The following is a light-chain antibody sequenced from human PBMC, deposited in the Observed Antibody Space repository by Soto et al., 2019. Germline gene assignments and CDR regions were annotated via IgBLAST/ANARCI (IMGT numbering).Light chain of an antibody. CDR3: SSYTSSRDYV. CDR2: EVS. J-gene: IGLJ1*01. CDR1: SSDVGGYNY. V-gene: IGLV2-14*01. Sequence: QSALTHPASASWSPGHSITISCTGTSSDVGGYNYVSWYQQQSGKAPKLMIHEVSNRPSGVSNRFSGSKSGNTASLTISGLQAEDEADYYCSSYTSSRDYVFGIGTKVTVL.